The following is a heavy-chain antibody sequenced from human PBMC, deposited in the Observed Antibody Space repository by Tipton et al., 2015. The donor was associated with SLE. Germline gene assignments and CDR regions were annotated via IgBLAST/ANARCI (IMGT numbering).Heavy chain of an antibody. CDR2: MNPNSGNT. CDR3: ARRVCSGGSCYSDY. J-gene: IGHJ4*02. Sequence: QSGPEVKKPGASVKVSCKASGYTFTSYYINWVRQATGQGLEWMGWMNPNSGNTGYAQKFQGRVTMTRNTSISTAYMELSSLRSEDTAVYYCARRVCSGGSCYSDYWGQGTLVTVSS. CDR1: GYTFTSYY. V-gene: IGHV1-8*01. D-gene: IGHD2-15*01.